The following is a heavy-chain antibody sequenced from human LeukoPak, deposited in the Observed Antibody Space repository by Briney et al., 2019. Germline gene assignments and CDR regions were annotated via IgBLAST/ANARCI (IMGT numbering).Heavy chain of an antibody. CDR2: IKQDGSEK. J-gene: IGHJ4*02. CDR1: GFTFSSYW. Sequence: GGSLRLSCAASGFTFSSYWMSWVRQPPGKGLEWVANIKQDGSEKYYVDSVKGRFTISRDNAKNSLYLQMNSLRAEDTAVYYCARGFRGWYAEGFDYWGQGTLVTVSS. V-gene: IGHV3-7*01. CDR3: ARGFRGWYAEGFDY. D-gene: IGHD6-19*01.